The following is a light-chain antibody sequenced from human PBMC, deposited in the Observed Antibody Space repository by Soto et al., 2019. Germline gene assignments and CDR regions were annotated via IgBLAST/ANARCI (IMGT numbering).Light chain of an antibody. Sequence: IQLTQSPSSLSASVGDSVTITRRASQGISRYLAWYQQKPGRAPQLLISAASTLQSGVPSRFSGSGSGTHFTLVISSLQPEDFATYYCQQLNTYPVTFGGGTKVDIK. J-gene: IGKJ4*01. CDR3: QQLNTYPVT. CDR1: QGISRY. CDR2: AAS. V-gene: IGKV1-9*01.